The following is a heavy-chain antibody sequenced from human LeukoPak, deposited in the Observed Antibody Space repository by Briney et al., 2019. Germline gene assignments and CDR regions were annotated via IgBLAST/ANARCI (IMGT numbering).Heavy chain of an antibody. J-gene: IGHJ4*02. CDR3: ARASGSIASTFDH. D-gene: IGHD6-6*01. CDR2: ISYDGSNK. Sequence: PGGSLRLSCAASGFTFSSYAMHWVRQAPGKGLEWVAVISYDGSNKYYADSVKGRFTISRDNSKNTLYLQMNSLRAEDTAVYYCARASGSIASTFDHWGQGTLVTVSS. CDR1: GFTFSSYA. V-gene: IGHV3-30*04.